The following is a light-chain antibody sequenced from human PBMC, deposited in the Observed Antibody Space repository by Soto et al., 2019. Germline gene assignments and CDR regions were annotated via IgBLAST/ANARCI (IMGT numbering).Light chain of an antibody. Sequence: EIVLTQPPGTLSLSPGERATLSCRASQSVSSSYLTWYQQKPGQAPRLLIYGASSRATGIPDRFSGSGSGTDFTLTISRLVPEDFAVYYCQQYGSSPPITFGQGTRLEIK. CDR2: GAS. CDR3: QQYGSSPPIT. J-gene: IGKJ5*01. CDR1: QSVSSSY. V-gene: IGKV3-20*01.